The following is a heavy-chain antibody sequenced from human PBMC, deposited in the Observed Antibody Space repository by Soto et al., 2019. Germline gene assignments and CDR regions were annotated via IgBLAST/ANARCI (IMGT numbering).Heavy chain of an antibody. J-gene: IGHJ4*02. CDR1: RFTFSSYG. V-gene: IGHV3-30*03. D-gene: IGHD3-10*02. CDR3: ARSAHGAPLFAVDS. CDR2: ISHDGSDK. Sequence: QVQLVESGGGVVQPGRSLRLSCAASRFTFSSYGMHWVRQAPGKGLEWVAVISHDGSDKYFADSVKGRFTISRDNSKNTLYLQMDSLRVEDTAVYYCARSAHGAPLFAVDSWGQGTLVTVSS.